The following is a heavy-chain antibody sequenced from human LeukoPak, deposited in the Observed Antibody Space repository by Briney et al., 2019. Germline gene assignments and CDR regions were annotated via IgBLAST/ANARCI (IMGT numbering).Heavy chain of an antibody. CDR1: GFTFSSYD. Sequence: PGGSLRLSCAASGFTFSSYDMHWVRQATGKVLEWVSAIGTAGDTYYPGSVKGRFTISRENAKNSLYLQMDSLRAGDTAVYYCAAANLRLGELSLYYWGQGTLVTVSS. V-gene: IGHV3-13*01. D-gene: IGHD3-16*02. CDR3: AAANLRLGELSLYY. CDR2: IGTAGDT. J-gene: IGHJ4*02.